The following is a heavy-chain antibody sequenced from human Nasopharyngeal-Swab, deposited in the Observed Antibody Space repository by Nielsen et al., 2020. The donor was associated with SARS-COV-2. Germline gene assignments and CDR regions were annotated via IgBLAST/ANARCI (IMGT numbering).Heavy chain of an antibody. J-gene: IGHJ4*02. Sequence: VRQAPRKGLEWVSVIYSGGSTYYADSVKGRFTISRDNSKNTLYLQMNSLRAEDTAVYYCAREGTTYYYDSSGYYSEYYFDYWGQGTLVTVSS. CDR2: IYSGGST. V-gene: IGHV3-53*01. CDR3: AREGTTYYYDSSGYYSEYYFDY. D-gene: IGHD3-22*01.